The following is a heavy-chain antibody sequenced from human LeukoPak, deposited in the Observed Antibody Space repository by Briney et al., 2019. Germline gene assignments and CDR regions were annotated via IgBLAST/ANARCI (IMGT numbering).Heavy chain of an antibody. CDR2: IHTSGSA. J-gene: IGHJ4*02. V-gene: IGHV4-4*07. D-gene: IGHD6-19*01. Sequence: PSETLSLTCTVSGDSISSFSWSWIRQPAGKGLEWIGRIHTSGSAHYSPSLSSRVTMSVDTSKNEISLSLRSVTAADTAVYYCAREGGYSSAWSPFDYWGQGTLVTVSS. CDR3: AREGGYSSAWSPFDY. CDR1: GDSISSFS.